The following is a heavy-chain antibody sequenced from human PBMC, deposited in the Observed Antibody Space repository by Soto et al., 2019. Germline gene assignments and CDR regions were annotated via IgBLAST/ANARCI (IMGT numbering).Heavy chain of an antibody. J-gene: IGHJ6*02. CDR2: INSDGSST. CDR1: GFTFSSYW. CDR3: AREREGGRYYYYGMDV. V-gene: IGHV3-74*01. Sequence: PGGSLRLSCAASGFTFSSYWMHWVRQAPGKGLVWVSRINSDGSSTSYADSVKGRFTISRDNAKNTLYLQMNSLRAEDTAVYYCAREREGGRYYYYGMDVWGQGTTVTVSS. D-gene: IGHD1-26*01.